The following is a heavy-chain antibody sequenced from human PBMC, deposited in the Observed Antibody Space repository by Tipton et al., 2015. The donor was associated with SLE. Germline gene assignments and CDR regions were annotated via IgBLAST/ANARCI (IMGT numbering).Heavy chain of an antibody. CDR1: GGSISSSIPY. J-gene: IGHJ4*02. V-gene: IGHV4-39*07. CDR2: IYHTGTT. CDR3: ARRTSGYAPDY. Sequence: TLSLTCTVSGGSISSSIPYWGWIRQPPGKGLEWIGNIYHTGTTHYNPSLKSRVTMSVDTSRNQFSLKLSSVTAADTAFYYCARRTSGYAPDYWGQGTLVTVSS. D-gene: IGHD5-12*01.